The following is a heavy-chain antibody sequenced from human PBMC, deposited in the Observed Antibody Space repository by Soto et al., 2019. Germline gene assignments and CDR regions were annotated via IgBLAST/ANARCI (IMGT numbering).Heavy chain of an antibody. D-gene: IGHD4-17*01. CDR2: IYYSGST. CDR1: CGSISSYF. CDR3: ARRYGYAFDI. J-gene: IGHJ3*02. Sequence: QVQLQESGPGLVKPSETLSLTCTVSCGSISSYFWSWIRQPPGRGLEWIGYIYYSGSTNYNPSLKSRLTISLDTSKNPFSLKLSSVTAADTAVYYCARRYGYAFDIWGQGTMVTVSS. V-gene: IGHV4-59*01.